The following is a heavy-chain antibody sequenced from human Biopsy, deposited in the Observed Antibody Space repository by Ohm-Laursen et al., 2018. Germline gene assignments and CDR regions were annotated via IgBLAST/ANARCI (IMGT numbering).Heavy chain of an antibody. D-gene: IGHD2-8*01. CDR2: MNPDSGNT. J-gene: IGHJ4*02. V-gene: IGHV1-8*01. CDR1: GYLFTFSE. CDR3: ARFDNGFDK. Sequence: SVKVSCPPSGYLFTFSEINWVRQATGQGLEWLGWMNPDSGNTGSAQKFHDRVTMTMNTSINTAYLELSSLRSEDTAVYYCARFDNGFDKWGQGTLVTVSS.